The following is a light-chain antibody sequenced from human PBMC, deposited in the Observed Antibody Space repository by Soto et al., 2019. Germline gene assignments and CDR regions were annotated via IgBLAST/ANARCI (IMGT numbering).Light chain of an antibody. Sequence: DIQMAPSPSPLSSSSGDRVPLTCRASQGISNYLAWYQQRPGKVPKLLIYTASTLQSGVPSRFSGSGSGAEFTLTISSLQPEDVATYYCQKYNSAPWTFGQGTKVDIK. CDR1: QGISNY. V-gene: IGKV1-27*01. J-gene: IGKJ1*01. CDR2: TAS. CDR3: QKYNSAPWT.